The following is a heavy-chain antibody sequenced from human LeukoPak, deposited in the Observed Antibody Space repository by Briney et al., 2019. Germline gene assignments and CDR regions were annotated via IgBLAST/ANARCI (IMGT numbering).Heavy chain of an antibody. CDR2: IYYSGTT. D-gene: IGHD3-10*01. CDR1: GGSISSGDYY. Sequence: SETLSLACTVSGGSISSGDYYWSWIRQPPGKGLEWIGYIYYSGTTYYNPSLKSRVTISVDTSKNQFSLKLTSVTAADTAVYFCARGPYGSGSYYWGQGTLVTVSS. J-gene: IGHJ4*02. CDR3: ARGPYGSGSYY. V-gene: IGHV4-30-4*01.